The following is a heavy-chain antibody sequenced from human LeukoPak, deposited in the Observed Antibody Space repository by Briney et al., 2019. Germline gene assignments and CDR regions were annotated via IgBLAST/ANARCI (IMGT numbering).Heavy chain of an antibody. D-gene: IGHD2-8*01. Sequence: GASVKVSCKASGYTFTSYYMHWVRQAPGQGLEWMGIINPSGGSTSYAQKFQGRVTMTRDTSTSTVYMELSSLRSEDMAVYYCARDRTDIVLMVYAISMDVWGQGTTVTVSS. CDR1: GYTFTSYY. CDR2: INPSGGST. J-gene: IGHJ6*02. CDR3: ARDRTDIVLMVYAISMDV. V-gene: IGHV1-46*01.